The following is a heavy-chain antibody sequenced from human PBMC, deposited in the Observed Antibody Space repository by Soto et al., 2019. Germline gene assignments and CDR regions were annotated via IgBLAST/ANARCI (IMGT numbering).Heavy chain of an antibody. CDR3: GGVDIVRKSGSGD. CDR2: INPSGGST. D-gene: IGHD2-15*01. J-gene: IGHJ4*02. V-gene: IGHV1-46*01. CDR1: GYTCTIYY. Sequence: DASVKLSCTASGYTCTIYYMHWVRQAPGQGLEWMGIINPSGGSTSYAQKFQGRVTMTRDTSTSTVYMELSSLRSEDTAVYYWGGVDIVRKSGSGDWGQGTLVTVPS.